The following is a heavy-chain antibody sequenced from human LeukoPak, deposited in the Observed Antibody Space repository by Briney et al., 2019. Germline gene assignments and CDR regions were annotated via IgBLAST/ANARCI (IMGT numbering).Heavy chain of an antibody. D-gene: IGHD5-24*01. CDR3: ATGRDGYKWGDAYDT. CDR1: GGTSNNYA. CDR2: IIPIVRML. J-gene: IGHJ3*02. Sequence: SVRVSSKATGGTSNNYAFSWVRQAPGQGLEWMGSIIPIVRMLNYAQKFEGRVTITADESTSEVYMDLKNLTSEDTAVYYCATGRDGYKWGDAYDTWGQGTLVTVS. V-gene: IGHV1-69*04.